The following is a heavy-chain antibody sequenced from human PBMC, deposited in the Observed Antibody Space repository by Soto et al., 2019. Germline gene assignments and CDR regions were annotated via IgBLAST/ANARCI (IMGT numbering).Heavy chain of an antibody. Sequence: GASVKVSCKASGYTFTSYGISWVRQAPGQGHEWMGWISAYNDNTNYAQKLQGRVTMTTDTSTSTAYMELRSLRSDDTAVYYCARETTVTYNWFDPWGQGTLVTVSS. CDR2: ISAYNDNT. D-gene: IGHD4-17*01. V-gene: IGHV1-18*01. CDR1: GYTFTSYG. CDR3: ARETTVTYNWFDP. J-gene: IGHJ5*02.